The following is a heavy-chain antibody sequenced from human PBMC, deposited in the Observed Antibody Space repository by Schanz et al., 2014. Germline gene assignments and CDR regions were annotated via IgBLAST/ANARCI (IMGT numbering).Heavy chain of an antibody. CDR1: GFPFSSHG. V-gene: IGHV3-21*06. Sequence: EVQLVESGGGLVQPGGSLRLSCAASGFPFSSHGMHWVRQAPAKGLEWVSSISSRSSYIYYTDSVKGRFTISRDNAKNSLFLQMNSLRADDTAVYYCARDMLRRYGALEIWGRGTMVTVSS. D-gene: IGHD2-8*01. J-gene: IGHJ3*02. CDR3: ARDMLRRYGALEI. CDR2: ISSRSSYI.